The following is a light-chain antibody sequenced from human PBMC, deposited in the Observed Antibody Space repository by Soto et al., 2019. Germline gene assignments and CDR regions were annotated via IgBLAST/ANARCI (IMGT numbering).Light chain of an antibody. V-gene: IGKV3-11*01. CDR2: DAS. J-gene: IGKJ5*01. Sequence: EIVLAQSPATLSLSPGEIATLSCSASQSVGSYLAWYQQKPGQAPRLLIYDASNRATGIPARFSGSGSGTDFTLTISSLEPADFAVYYCQQSSNWPPITFGQGTRLEIK. CDR3: QQSSNWPPIT. CDR1: QSVGSY.